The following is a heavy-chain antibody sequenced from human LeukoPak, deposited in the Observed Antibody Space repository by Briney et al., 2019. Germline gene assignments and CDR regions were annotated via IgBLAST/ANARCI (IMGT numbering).Heavy chain of an antibody. CDR3: AHQWRGAFDI. Sequence: TGGSLRLSCAASELTSSTSWMSWVRQAPGKGLEWVANIKQDGSEKYYVDSVKGRFTISRDNAKNSLYLQMNSLRAEDTAVYYCAHQWRGAFDIWGQGTMVTVSS. D-gene: IGHD6-19*01. V-gene: IGHV3-7*01. CDR1: ELTSSTSW. J-gene: IGHJ3*02. CDR2: IKQDGSEK.